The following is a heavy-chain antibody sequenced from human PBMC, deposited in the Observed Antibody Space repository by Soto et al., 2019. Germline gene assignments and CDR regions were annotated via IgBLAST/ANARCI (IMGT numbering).Heavy chain of an antibody. CDR2: IYYSGST. D-gene: IGHD2-15*01. CDR1: GGSISSGDYY. V-gene: IGHV4-30-4*01. CDR3: ARERSGGSCHDY. J-gene: IGHJ4*02. Sequence: PSETLSLTCTVSGGSISSGDYYWSWIRQPPGKGLEWIRYIYYSGSTYYNPSLKSRVTISVDTSKNQFSLKLSSVTAADTAVYYCARERSGGSCHDYWGQGTLVTVSS.